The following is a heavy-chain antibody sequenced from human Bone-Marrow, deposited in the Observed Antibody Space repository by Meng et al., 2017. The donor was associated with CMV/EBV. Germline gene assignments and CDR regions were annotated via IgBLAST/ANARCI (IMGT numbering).Heavy chain of an antibody. CDR2: ISVYNGNT. Sequence: ASVKVSCKASGYTFTSYGISWVRQAPGQGLEWMGWISVYNGNTNYAQKFQGRVTMTTDTSTTTAYMELRSLRSDDTAVYYCARDSYTSSWYEYWGQGALVTVSS. V-gene: IGHV1-18*01. CDR1: GYTFTSYG. D-gene: IGHD6-13*01. J-gene: IGHJ4*02. CDR3: ARDSYTSSWYEY.